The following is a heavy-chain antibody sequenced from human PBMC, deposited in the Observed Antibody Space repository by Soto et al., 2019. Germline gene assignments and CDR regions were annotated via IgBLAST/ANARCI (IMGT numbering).Heavy chain of an antibody. Sequence: GGSLRLSCAASGFTFSSYSMSGVGQAPGKGLEWVSAISGSGGSTYYADSVKGRFTISRDNSKNTLYLQMNSLRAEDTAVYYCAKDKVSLYYGDYGGQYFDYWGQVTLVTVSS. CDR1: GFTFSSYS. CDR2: ISGSGGST. CDR3: AKDKVSLYYGDYGGQYFDY. D-gene: IGHD4-17*01. V-gene: IGHV3-23*01. J-gene: IGHJ4*02.